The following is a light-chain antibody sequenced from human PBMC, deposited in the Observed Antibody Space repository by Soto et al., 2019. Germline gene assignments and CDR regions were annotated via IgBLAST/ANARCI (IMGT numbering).Light chain of an antibody. J-gene: IGKJ5*01. Sequence: DIQMTQSPSSVSASVGDRVTITCRASQNVWRILAWYQQKPGKAPELLIYDASTLESGVPPRFSGSGSGTDFTLTISSLQPEDFATYYCEQDGSFPLTFGGGTRLEIK. CDR3: EQDGSFPLT. CDR1: QNVWRI. V-gene: IGKV1-12*01. CDR2: DAS.